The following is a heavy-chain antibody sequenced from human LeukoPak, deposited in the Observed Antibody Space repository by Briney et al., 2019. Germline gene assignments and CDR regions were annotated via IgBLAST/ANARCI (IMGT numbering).Heavy chain of an antibody. CDR2: ST. Sequence: STNYNPSLKSRVTISVDTSKNQFSLKLSSVTAADTAVYFCARGPYYDFWSGYKSMDNWFDHWGQGTLVTVSS. CDR3: ARGPYYDFWSGYKSMDNWFDH. D-gene: IGHD3-3*01. J-gene: IGHJ5*02. V-gene: IGHV4-61*02.